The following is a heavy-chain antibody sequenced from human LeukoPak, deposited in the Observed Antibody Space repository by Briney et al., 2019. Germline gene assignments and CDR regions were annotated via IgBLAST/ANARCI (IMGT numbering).Heavy chain of an antibody. Sequence: PGGSLRLSCVASGCTFSTYDMHWVRQATGKGLEWVSTIATAGDTYYPGSVKGRFTIARENAKNSLYLQMNSLRAEDTAVYYCARDVGGYYYVFDYWGQGTLVTVSS. J-gene: IGHJ4*02. V-gene: IGHV3-13*01. CDR2: IATAGDT. D-gene: IGHD3-22*01. CDR1: GCTFSTYD. CDR3: ARDVGGYYYVFDY.